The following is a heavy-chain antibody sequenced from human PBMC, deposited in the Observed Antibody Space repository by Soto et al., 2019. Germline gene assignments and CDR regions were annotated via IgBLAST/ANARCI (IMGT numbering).Heavy chain of an antibody. D-gene: IGHD3-3*01. CDR3: AKDKGPYYDFWSGQRWFDP. CDR2: VYTSDYT. Sequence: QMQLQESGPGLVKPSETLSLTCSVSGASIRSYYWHWIRQPPGKGLEWIGYVYTSDYTRYSSSLKSRVTISVDPSKIQFYLRLNSVTAADTAVYYCAKDKGPYYDFWSGQRWFDPWGQGTLVTVSS. V-gene: IGHV4-4*08. J-gene: IGHJ5*02. CDR1: GASIRSYY.